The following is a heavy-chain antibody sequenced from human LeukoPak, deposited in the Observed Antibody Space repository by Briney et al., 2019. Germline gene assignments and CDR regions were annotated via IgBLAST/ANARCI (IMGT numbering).Heavy chain of an antibody. D-gene: IGHD6-13*01. CDR1: GFTFSSYS. V-gene: IGHV3-21*01. J-gene: IGHJ4*02. CDR2: ISSSSSYI. Sequence: GGSLRLSCAASGFTFSSYSMNWVRQAPGKGLEWVSSISSSSSYIYYADSVKGRFTISRDNAKNSLYLQMNSLRAEDTAVYYCARDPPGRAAGSSPSYWGQGTLVTVSS. CDR3: ARDPPGRAAGSSPSY.